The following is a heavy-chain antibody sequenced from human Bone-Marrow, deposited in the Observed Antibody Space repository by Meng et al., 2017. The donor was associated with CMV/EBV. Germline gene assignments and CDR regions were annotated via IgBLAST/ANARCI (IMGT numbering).Heavy chain of an antibody. CDR3: AHRRLWDPDWEHYFDY. CDR2: IYWNDDK. Sequence: SGPTLVKPTQTLTLTCTFSGFSVSSSGVGVGWIRQPPGKALERLALIYWNDDKHYSPSLKSRLAITKDTSKDQVVLTLTNMDPVDTATYYCAHRRLWDPDWEHYFDYWGQGTLVTVSS. V-gene: IGHV2-5*01. J-gene: IGHJ4*02. D-gene: IGHD3-9*01. CDR1: GFSVSSSGVG.